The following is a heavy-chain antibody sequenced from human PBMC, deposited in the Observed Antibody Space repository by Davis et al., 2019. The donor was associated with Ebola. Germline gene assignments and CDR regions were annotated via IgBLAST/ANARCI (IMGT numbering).Heavy chain of an antibody. V-gene: IGHV4-39*01. Sequence: PSETLSLTCTVSGGSISSSSYYWGWIRQPPGKGLEWIGSIYYSGSTYYNPSLKSRVTISVDTSKNQFSLKLSSVTAADTAVYYCARVGVEMATTSNYWYFDLWGRGTLVTVSS. J-gene: IGHJ2*01. CDR3: ARVGVEMATTSNYWYFDL. CDR1: GGSISSSSYY. D-gene: IGHD5-24*01. CDR2: IYYSGST.